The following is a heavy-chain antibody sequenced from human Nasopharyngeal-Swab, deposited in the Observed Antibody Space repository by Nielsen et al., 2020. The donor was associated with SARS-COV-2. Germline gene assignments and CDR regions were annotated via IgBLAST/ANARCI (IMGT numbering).Heavy chain of an antibody. CDR2: IYYSGST. J-gene: IGHJ4*02. V-gene: IGHV4-30-4*01. CDR3: ARVLLRGSGSYLGY. D-gene: IGHD3-10*01. Sequence: RQAPGKGLEWIGYIYYSGSTCYNPSLKSRVTISVDTSKNQFSLKLSSVTAADTAVYYCARVLLRGSGSYLGYWGQGTLVTVSS.